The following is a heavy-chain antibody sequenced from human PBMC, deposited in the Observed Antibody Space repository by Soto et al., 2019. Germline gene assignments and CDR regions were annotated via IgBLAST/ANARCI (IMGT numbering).Heavy chain of an antibody. CDR3: ARDYTPYDSSGYYFNY. D-gene: IGHD3-22*01. CDR2: IIPIFGTA. V-gene: IGHV1-69*12. J-gene: IGHJ4*02. Sequence: QVQLVQSGAEVKKPGSSVKVSCKASGGTFSSYAISWVRQAPGQGLEWMGGIIPIFGTANYAQKFQGRVTITADESTSTAYMELSSLRSEDTAVYYCARDYTPYDSSGYYFNYWGQGTPVTVSS. CDR1: GGTFSSYA.